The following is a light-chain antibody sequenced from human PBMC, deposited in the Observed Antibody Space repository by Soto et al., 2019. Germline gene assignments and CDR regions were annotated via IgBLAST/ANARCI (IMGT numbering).Light chain of an antibody. J-gene: IGKJ1*01. CDR1: QSVSSN. CDR3: QQYRT. CDR2: GAS. V-gene: IGKV3-15*01. Sequence: EIVMTQSPATLSVSPGERATLSCGASQSVSSNLAWYQQKPGQAPRLLIYGASTRATGIPARFSGSGSGTEFTLTISSLQSEDFAVYYCQQYRTFGQGTKV.